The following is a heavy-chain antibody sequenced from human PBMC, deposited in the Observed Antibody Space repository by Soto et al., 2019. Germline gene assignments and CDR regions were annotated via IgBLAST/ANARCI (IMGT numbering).Heavy chain of an antibody. V-gene: IGHV4-59*08. Sequence: NPSETLSLTCTVSGGSISSYYWSWIRQPPGKGLEWIGYIYYSGSTNYNPSLKSRVTISVDTSKNQFSLKLSSVTAADTAVYYCASLHRRYYFDYWGQGTLVTVSS. D-gene: IGHD4-17*01. CDR3: ASLHRRYYFDY. CDR2: IYYSGST. J-gene: IGHJ4*02. CDR1: GGSISSYY.